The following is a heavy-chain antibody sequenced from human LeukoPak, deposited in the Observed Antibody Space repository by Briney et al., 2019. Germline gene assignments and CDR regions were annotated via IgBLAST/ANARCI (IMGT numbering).Heavy chain of an antibody. J-gene: IGHJ5*02. Sequence: GGSLRLSCAASGFTFSSYAMNWVRQAPGKGLEWVSSISSSSSYIYYADSVKGRFTISRDNAKNSLYLQMNSLRAEDTAVYYCARDNRQPGNWFDPWGQGTLVTVSS. CDR1: GFTFSSYA. CDR2: ISSSSSYI. V-gene: IGHV3-21*01. D-gene: IGHD1-14*01. CDR3: ARDNRQPGNWFDP.